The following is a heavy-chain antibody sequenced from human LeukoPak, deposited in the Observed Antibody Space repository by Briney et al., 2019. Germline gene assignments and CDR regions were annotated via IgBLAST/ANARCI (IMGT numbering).Heavy chain of an antibody. CDR2: ISYDGSNK. V-gene: IGHV3-30*14. Sequence: GGSLRLSCAASGFTFSSYAMHWVRQAPGKGLEWVAVISYDGSNKNYADSVKGRFTISRDNSKNTLYLQMNSLRAEDTAVYYCTSLKPGYWGQGTLVTVSS. D-gene: IGHD1-14*01. J-gene: IGHJ4*02. CDR3: TSLKPGY. CDR1: GFTFSSYA.